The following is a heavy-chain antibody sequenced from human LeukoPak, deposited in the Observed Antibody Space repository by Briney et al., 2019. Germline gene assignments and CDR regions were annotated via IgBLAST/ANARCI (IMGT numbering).Heavy chain of an antibody. Sequence: ASVKVSYKASGYTFTSYDINWVRQATGQGLEWVGWMNPNSGNTGYAQKFQGRVTMTRNTSISTAYMELSSLRSEDTAVYYCARGLGYSSGWDIDYWGQGTLVTVSS. V-gene: IGHV1-8*01. CDR2: MNPNSGNT. CDR3: ARGLGYSSGWDIDY. D-gene: IGHD6-19*01. J-gene: IGHJ4*02. CDR1: GYTFTSYD.